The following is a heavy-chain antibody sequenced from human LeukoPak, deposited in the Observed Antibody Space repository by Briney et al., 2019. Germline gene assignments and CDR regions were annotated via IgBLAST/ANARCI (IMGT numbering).Heavy chain of an antibody. CDR3: ARDNLVGLDY. D-gene: IGHD1-26*01. J-gene: IGHJ4*02. Sequence: GGSLRLSCAASGFTFSSYAMSWVRQAPGKGLEWVSAISGSGGSTFSADSVKGRFTISRDNAKNSLYLQMNSLRAEDTAVYYCARDNLVGLDYWGQGTLVTVSS. CDR2: ISGSGGST. CDR1: GFTFSSYA. V-gene: IGHV3-23*01.